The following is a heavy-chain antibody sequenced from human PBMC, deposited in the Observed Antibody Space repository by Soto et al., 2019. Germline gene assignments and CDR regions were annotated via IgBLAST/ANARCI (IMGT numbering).Heavy chain of an antibody. Sequence: GGSLRLSCAASGFTFTRYSMNWVRQAPGKGLEWVSSISSTTNYIYYGDSMKGRFTISRDNAKNSLYLEMNSLRAEDTAVYYCASGLTYYYDSSGYYPHYWGQGTLVTVSS. V-gene: IGHV3-21*06. CDR1: GFTFTRYS. CDR2: ISSTTNYI. J-gene: IGHJ4*02. D-gene: IGHD3-22*01. CDR3: ASGLTYYYDSSGYYPHY.